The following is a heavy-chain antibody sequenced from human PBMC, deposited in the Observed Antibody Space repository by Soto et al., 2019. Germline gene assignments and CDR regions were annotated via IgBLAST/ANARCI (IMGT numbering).Heavy chain of an antibody. CDR2: IMPIFAAP. CDR1: GGTIRTNV. CDR3: ATGARYCSGGSSYPAD. J-gene: IGHJ4*02. Sequence: QVQLMQSGAEVKKPGSSVKVSCKASGGTIRTNVISWVRQAPGQGLEWMGEIMPIFAAPNNAQKFQGRLTITADTSTTTVYMEPSSLTSEDTAVYFCATGARYCSGGSSYPADWGQGTLVIVSS. V-gene: IGHV1-69*06. D-gene: IGHD2-15*01.